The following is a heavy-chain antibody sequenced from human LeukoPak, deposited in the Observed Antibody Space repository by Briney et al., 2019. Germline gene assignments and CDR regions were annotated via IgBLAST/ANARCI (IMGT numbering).Heavy chain of an antibody. V-gene: IGHV3-23*01. D-gene: IGHD4-17*01. CDR2: IRGSDGST. Sequence: GGSLRLSCAASGFTFRNYWMGWVRQAPGKGLEWVSSIRGSDGSTYYADSVKGRFAISRDNSKNTLYLQMNSLRAEDTAVYYCAKDVYGDYGGLDYWGQGTLVTVSS. J-gene: IGHJ4*02. CDR1: GFTFRNYW. CDR3: AKDVYGDYGGLDY.